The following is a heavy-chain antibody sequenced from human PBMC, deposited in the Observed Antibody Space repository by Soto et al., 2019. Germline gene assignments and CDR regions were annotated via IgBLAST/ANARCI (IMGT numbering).Heavy chain of an antibody. CDR3: AGRYGDAVDY. D-gene: IGHD4-17*01. CDR2: IYYSGST. Sequence: PSKTLSLTCTVSGGSIRGYYWRWFRQPPGKGLEWIGYIYYSGSTNYSPSLKSRVTISVDTSKNQFSLKLSSVTAADTAVYYCAGRYGDAVDYWGQGTLVTVSS. V-gene: IGHV4-59*01. J-gene: IGHJ4*02. CDR1: GGSIRGYY.